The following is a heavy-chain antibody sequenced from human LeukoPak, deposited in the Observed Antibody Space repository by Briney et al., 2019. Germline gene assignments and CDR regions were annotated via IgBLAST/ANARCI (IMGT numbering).Heavy chain of an antibody. Sequence: GESLKISCKGSGYIFTSYWIGWVRQMPGKGLEWMGIIYPGDSDTRYSPSFQGQVTISADKSISTAYLQWSSLKASDTAMYYCARHWGVRYCSGGSCYSSENYFDYRGQGTLVTVSS. CDR1: GYIFTSYW. CDR2: IYPGDSDT. CDR3: ARHWGVRYCSGGSCYSSENYFDY. J-gene: IGHJ4*02. V-gene: IGHV5-51*01. D-gene: IGHD2-15*01.